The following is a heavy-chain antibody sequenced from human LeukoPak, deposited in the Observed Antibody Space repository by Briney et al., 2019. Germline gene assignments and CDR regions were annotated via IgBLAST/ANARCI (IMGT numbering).Heavy chain of an antibody. CDR3: ASSQMATIPHYFDY. CDR1: GGSISSYY. V-gene: IGHV4-38-2*02. D-gene: IGHD5-24*01. J-gene: IGHJ4*02. Sequence: SPSETLSLTCTVSGGSISSYYWGWIRQPPGKGLEWIGSIYHSGSTYYNPSLKSRVTISVDTSKNQFSLKLSSVTAADTAVYYCASSQMATIPHYFDYWGQGTLVTVSS. CDR2: IYHSGST.